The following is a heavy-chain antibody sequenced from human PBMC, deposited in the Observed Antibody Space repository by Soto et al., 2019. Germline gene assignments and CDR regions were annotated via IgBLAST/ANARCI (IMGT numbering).Heavy chain of an antibody. Sequence: QITLKESGPTLVKPTQTLTLTCTFSGFSLSTSGVGVAWIRQPPGKALEWLALIYWDDDKRYRPSLESRLTITKDTSKNLLVLTRTNMDSVDTATYYCSYLPCSGGSCYWFSCSGMAVWGQGTTVTVSS. V-gene: IGHV2-5*02. D-gene: IGHD2-15*01. J-gene: IGHJ6*02. CDR1: GFSLSTSGVG. CDR2: IYWDDDK. CDR3: SYLPCSGGSCYWFSCSGMAV.